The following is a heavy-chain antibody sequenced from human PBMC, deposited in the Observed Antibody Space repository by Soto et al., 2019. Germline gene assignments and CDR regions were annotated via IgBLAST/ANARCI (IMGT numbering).Heavy chain of an antibody. CDR2: ISSSGSTI. Sequence: QVQLVESGGGLVKPGGSLRLSCAASGFTFSDYYMSWIRQAPGKGLEWVSYISSSGSTIYYADSVKGRFTISRDNAKNXRXXQMNSLGAEDTAVYYCAGDLGRRGSWWDYYYGMDVWGQGTTVTVSS. D-gene: IGHD6-13*01. J-gene: IGHJ6*02. CDR3: AGDLGRRGSWWDYYYGMDV. CDR1: GFTFSDYY. V-gene: IGHV3-11*01.